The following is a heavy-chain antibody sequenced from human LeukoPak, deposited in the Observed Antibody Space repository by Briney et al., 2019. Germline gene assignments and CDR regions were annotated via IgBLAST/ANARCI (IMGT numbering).Heavy chain of an antibody. D-gene: IGHD4-17*01. Sequence: ASVKVSCKASGYTFTSYGISWVRQAPGQGLEWMGWISAYNGNTNYAQKLQGRVTMTTDTSTSTAYMELRSLRSDDTAVYYCARELHDYGDYWGYYFDYWGQGTLVTVSS. J-gene: IGHJ4*02. CDR3: ARELHDYGDYWGYYFDY. V-gene: IGHV1-18*01. CDR1: GYTFTSYG. CDR2: ISAYNGNT.